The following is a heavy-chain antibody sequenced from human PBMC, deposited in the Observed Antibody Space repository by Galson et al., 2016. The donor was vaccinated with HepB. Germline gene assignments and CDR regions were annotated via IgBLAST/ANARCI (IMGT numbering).Heavy chain of an antibody. Sequence: SVKVSCKASGYTLSSYYMHWVRQAPGQGLEWMGVMIPSGGRTSYAQKFQGRVTMTRDTSTSTDYMELSSLGSEDTAVYYCAREPPTSSSFAHWGQGTLVTVSS. CDR3: AREPPTSSSFAH. CDR1: GYTLSSYY. V-gene: IGHV1-46*01. J-gene: IGHJ4*02. CDR2: MIPSGGRT.